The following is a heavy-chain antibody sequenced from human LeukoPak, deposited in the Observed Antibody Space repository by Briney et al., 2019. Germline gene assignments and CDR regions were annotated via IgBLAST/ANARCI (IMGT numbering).Heavy chain of an antibody. CDR3: AREAGYCSSTSCYTTPAFDI. J-gene: IGHJ3*02. CDR2: IYYSGGT. Sequence: SETLCLTCTVSGGSISSYYWRWIWQPPGEGLEWIGYIYYSGGTTYNPSLKSRVTISVDTSKNQFSLKLSSVTAADTAVYYCAREAGYCSSTSCYTTPAFDIWGQGTMVTVSS. V-gene: IGHV4-59*01. CDR1: GGSISSYY. D-gene: IGHD2-2*02.